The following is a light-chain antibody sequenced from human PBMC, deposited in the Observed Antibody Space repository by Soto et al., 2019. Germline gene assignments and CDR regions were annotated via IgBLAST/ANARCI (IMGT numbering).Light chain of an antibody. J-gene: IGKJ1*01. CDR3: MQDLQTPRT. Sequence: DIVMTQSPLSLPVTPGEPASISCRSSQSLLHSNGYNYLDWYLQKPGQSPQVLIYLGSNRASGVPDRFSGSGSGTDFTLNISRVEAEDVGVYYCMQDLQTPRTFGQGTKVEI. CDR1: QSLLHSNGYNY. CDR2: LGS. V-gene: IGKV2-28*01.